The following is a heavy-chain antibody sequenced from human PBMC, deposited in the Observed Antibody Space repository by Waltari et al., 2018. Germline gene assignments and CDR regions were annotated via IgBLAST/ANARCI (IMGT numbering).Heavy chain of an antibody. CDR3: ARLSYHIVTGYGWFDP. J-gene: IGHJ5*02. V-gene: IGHV4-39*01. CDR2: ISYSGST. CDR1: GGSISSESYY. Sequence: QLQLQESGPGLVKPSETLSLTCTVSGGSISSESYYWGWIRQPPGKGLEWIGIISYSGSTYYNPSLKGRVTISVDTSKNQFSLKLSSVTAADTAVYYCARLSYHIVTGYGWFDPWGLGTLVTVSS. D-gene: IGHD3-9*01.